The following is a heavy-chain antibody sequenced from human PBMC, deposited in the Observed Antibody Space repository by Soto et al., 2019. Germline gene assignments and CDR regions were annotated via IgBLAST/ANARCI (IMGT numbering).Heavy chain of an antibody. Sequence: GGSLRLSCAASGFTFSDYYMSWIHQAPGKGLEWVSYISSSGSTIYYADSVKGRFTISRDNAKNSLYLQMNSLRVEDTAVYYCARGGAHYAYDSSGYYFDYWGQGTLVTVSS. D-gene: IGHD3-22*01. J-gene: IGHJ4*02. CDR1: GFTFSDYY. V-gene: IGHV3-11*01. CDR3: ARGGAHYAYDSSGYYFDY. CDR2: ISSSGSTI.